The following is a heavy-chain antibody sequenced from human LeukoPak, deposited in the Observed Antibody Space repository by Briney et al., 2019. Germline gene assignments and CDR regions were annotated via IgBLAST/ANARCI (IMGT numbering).Heavy chain of an antibody. Sequence: PGGSLRLPCAASGFTFSSYSMTWVRQAPGKGLEWVSSISSSSIYIYYADSVKGRFTISRDNAKNSLYLQMNSLRPEDTAVYYCATVPGDNWGQGTLVTVSS. J-gene: IGHJ4*02. CDR1: GFTFSSYS. V-gene: IGHV3-21*01. CDR3: ATVPGDN. CDR2: ISSSSIYI.